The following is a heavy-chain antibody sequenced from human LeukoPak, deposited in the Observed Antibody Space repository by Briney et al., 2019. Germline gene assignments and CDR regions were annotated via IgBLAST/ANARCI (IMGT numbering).Heavy chain of an antibody. Sequence: ASVKVSCKASGYTFTSYGISWVRQAPGQGLEWMGWISAYNGTTNYAQKLQGRVTMTTDTSTSTAYMELRSLRSDDTAVYYCATKQWLVPFAYWGQGTLVTVSS. CDR3: ATKQWLVPFAY. J-gene: IGHJ4*02. CDR1: GYTFTSYG. D-gene: IGHD6-19*01. CDR2: ISAYNGTT. V-gene: IGHV1-18*01.